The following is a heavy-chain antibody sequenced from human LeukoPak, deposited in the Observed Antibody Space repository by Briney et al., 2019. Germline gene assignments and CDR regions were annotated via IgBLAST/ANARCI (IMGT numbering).Heavy chain of an antibody. CDR1: GGSISIYY. V-gene: IGHV4-4*07. CDR3: ASSGRDYYYGMDV. J-gene: IGHJ6*02. CDR2: IYTSGST. Sequence: SETLSLTCTVSGGSISIYYWSWIRQPAGKGLEWIGRIYTSGSTNYNPSLKSRVTMSVDTSKNQFSLKLSSVTAADTAVYYCASSGRDYYYGMDVWGQGTTVTVSS. D-gene: IGHD3-10*01.